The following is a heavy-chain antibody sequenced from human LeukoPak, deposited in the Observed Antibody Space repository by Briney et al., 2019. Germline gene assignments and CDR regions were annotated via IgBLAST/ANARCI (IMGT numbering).Heavy chain of an antibody. V-gene: IGHV4-59*01. CDR3: ARDRVYYDSSGYDY. J-gene: IGHJ4*02. CDR1: GGSISSYY. CDR2: IYYSGST. Sequence: SETLSLTCTVSGGSISSYYWSWIRQPPGKGLEWIGYIYYSGSTNYNPSLKSRVTISVDTSKNQFSLKLSSVTAADTAVYYCARDRVYYDSSGYDYWGQGTLLTVSS. D-gene: IGHD3-22*01.